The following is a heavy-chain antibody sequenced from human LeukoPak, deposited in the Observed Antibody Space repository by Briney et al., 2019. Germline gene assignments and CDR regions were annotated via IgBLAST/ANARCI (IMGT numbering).Heavy chain of an antibody. CDR2: ISSSSGYM. D-gene: IGHD3-10*01. Sequence: GGSLRLSCAASGFTFSSYSMNWVRQAPGKGLECVSSISSSSGYMYYADSVKGRFTISRDNAKNSLYLQMNSLRDDDTAVYYCAGDGVTNLWGHYYYYMDVWGKGTTVTVSS. CDR1: GFTFSSYS. V-gene: IGHV3-21*01. CDR3: AGDGVTNLWGHYYYYMDV. J-gene: IGHJ6*03.